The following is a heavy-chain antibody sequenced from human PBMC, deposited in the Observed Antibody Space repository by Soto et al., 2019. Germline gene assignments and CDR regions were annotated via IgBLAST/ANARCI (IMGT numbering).Heavy chain of an antibody. Sequence: QVQLQESGPGLVKPSQTLSLTCTVSGGSINSGDYYWSWIRQLPGKGLEWIGYIEDSGYTYYNPSLKSRVAKSGDTSKNEFCLKLTSVTAADTAVYYCPRDLRDGYTPPDGGQGTLVTVSS. CDR3: PRDLRDGYTPPD. J-gene: IGHJ4*02. D-gene: IGHD5-18*01. CDR2: IEDSGYT. CDR1: GGSINSGDYY. V-gene: IGHV4-31*03.